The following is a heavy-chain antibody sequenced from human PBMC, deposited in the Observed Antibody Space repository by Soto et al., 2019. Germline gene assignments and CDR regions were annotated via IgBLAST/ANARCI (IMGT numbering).Heavy chain of an antibody. Sequence: QVQLVQSGAEVKKPGASVKVSCKASGYTFTSYAMHWVRQAPGQRLEWMGWINAGNGNTKYSQKFQGRVTITRDTSASTAHMELSSLRSEDTAVYYCARARAAAGPMDDAFDIWGQGTMVTVSS. V-gene: IGHV1-3*01. D-gene: IGHD6-13*01. CDR2: INAGNGNT. CDR3: ARARAAAGPMDDAFDI. CDR1: GYTFTSYA. J-gene: IGHJ3*02.